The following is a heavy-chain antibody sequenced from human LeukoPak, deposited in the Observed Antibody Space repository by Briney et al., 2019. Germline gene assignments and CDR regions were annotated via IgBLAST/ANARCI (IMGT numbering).Heavy chain of an antibody. J-gene: IGHJ5*02. CDR3: ARAAGYSSSWYVLGINWFDP. D-gene: IGHD6-13*01. CDR1: GGSISSYY. Sequence: SETLSLTCTVSGGSISSYYWSWIRQPPGKGLEWIGYIYYSGSTNYNPSLKSRVTISVDTSKNQFSLKLSSVTAADTAVYYCARAAGYSSSWYVLGINWFDPWGQGTLVTVSS. CDR2: IYYSGST. V-gene: IGHV4-59*01.